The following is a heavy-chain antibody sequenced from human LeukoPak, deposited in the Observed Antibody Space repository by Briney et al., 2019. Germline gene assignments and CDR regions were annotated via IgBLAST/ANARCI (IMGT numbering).Heavy chain of an antibody. CDR1: GVSISPYY. V-gene: IGHV4-59*01. J-gene: IGHJ3*02. CDR2: IYYSGST. CDR3: ATRIAAASAAFDI. Sequence: SETLSLTCTVSGVSISPYYWSWIRQPPGKGLEWIGYIYYSGSTNYNPSLKSRVTISVDTSKNQFSLKLSSVTAADTAVYYCATRIAAASAAFDIWGQGTMVTVSS. D-gene: IGHD6-13*01.